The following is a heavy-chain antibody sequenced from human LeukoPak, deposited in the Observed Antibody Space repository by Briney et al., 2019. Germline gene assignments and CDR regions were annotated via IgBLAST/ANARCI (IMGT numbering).Heavy chain of an antibody. D-gene: IGHD3-3*01. CDR2: IRSKAYGGTT. CDR1: GFTFGDYA. J-gene: IGHJ4*02. Sequence: GGSLGLSCTASGFTFGDYAMSWVRQAPGKGLEWVGFIRSKAYGGTTEYAASVKGRFTISRDDSKSIAYLQMNSLKTEDTAVYYCTRYDFWSGYPLDWGQGTLVTVSS. CDR3: TRYDFWSGYPLD. V-gene: IGHV3-49*04.